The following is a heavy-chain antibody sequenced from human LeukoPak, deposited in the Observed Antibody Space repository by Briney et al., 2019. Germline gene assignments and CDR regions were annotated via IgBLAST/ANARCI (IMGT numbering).Heavy chain of an antibody. V-gene: IGHV4-30-2*01. Sequence: SETLSLTCTVSGGSISSGGYYWSWIRQLPGKGLEWIGYIYHSGSTYYNPSLKSRVTISVDRSKNQFSLKLSSVTAADTAVYYCAREYSSSSIDYWGQGTLVTVSS. CDR2: IYHSGST. J-gene: IGHJ4*02. CDR1: GGSISSGGYY. CDR3: AREYSSSSIDY. D-gene: IGHD6-6*01.